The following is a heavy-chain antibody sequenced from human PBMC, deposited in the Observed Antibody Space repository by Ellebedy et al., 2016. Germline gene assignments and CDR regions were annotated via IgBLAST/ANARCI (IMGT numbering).Heavy chain of an antibody. CDR2: IGRADNS. J-gene: IGHJ3*01. CDR3: ARGGKGLDL. V-gene: IGHV3-13*01. CDR1: GFTFSSYD. Sequence: GESLKISCAASGFTFSSYDWHWVRQATGKGLEWVSSIGRADNSYYAGSVKGRFTISREDAKNSLYLQMNSLGAGDTAVYYCARGGKGLDLWGQGTMVTVSS.